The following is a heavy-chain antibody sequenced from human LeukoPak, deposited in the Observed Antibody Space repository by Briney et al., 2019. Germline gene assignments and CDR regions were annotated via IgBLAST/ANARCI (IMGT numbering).Heavy chain of an antibody. CDR2: IKQDGSEE. J-gene: IGHJ6*03. Sequence: PGGSLRLSCAASGFTFNSSWMSWVRQAPGKGLEWLANIKQDGSEESSMDSLKGRFVISRDNAKKLLYLQMNNLRVEDTAVYYCARVGPPYYYYYMDVWGRGTTVTVSS. CDR3: ARVGPPYYYYYMDV. CDR1: GFTFNSSW. V-gene: IGHV3-7*01.